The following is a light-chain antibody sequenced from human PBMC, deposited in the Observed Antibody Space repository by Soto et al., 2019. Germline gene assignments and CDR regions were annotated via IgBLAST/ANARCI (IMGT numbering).Light chain of an antibody. Sequence: QSVLTQPPSASGTPGQRVTISCSGSSSNIGSNAVNWYQQLPGTAPKLLIYNSNQRPSGVPDRFSGSKSGTSASLAISGLQSEVEADYYCAAWDDSLNGVVFGGGTKLTVL. J-gene: IGLJ2*01. CDR3: AAWDDSLNGVV. V-gene: IGLV1-44*01. CDR1: SSNIGSNA. CDR2: NSN.